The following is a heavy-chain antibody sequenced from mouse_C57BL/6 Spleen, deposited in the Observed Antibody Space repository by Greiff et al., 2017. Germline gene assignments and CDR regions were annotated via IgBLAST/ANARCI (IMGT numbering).Heavy chain of an antibody. CDR2: INYDGSST. CDR3: AREGDGYYVWYFDV. D-gene: IGHD2-3*01. Sequence: EVKLVESEGGLVQPGSSMKLSCTASGFTFSDYYMAWVRQVPEKGLEWVANINYDGSSTYYLDSLKSRFIISRDNAKNILYLQMSSLKSEDTATYYCAREGDGYYVWYFDVWGTGTTVTVSS. V-gene: IGHV5-16*01. J-gene: IGHJ1*03. CDR1: GFTFSDYY.